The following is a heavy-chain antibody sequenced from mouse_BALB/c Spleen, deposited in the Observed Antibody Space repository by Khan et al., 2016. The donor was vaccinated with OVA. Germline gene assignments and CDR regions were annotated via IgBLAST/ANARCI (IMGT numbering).Heavy chain of an antibody. J-gene: IGHJ3*01. V-gene: IGHV1S136*01. CDR2: INPHYDGT. D-gene: IGHD1-1*01. Sequence: VRLQQSGPELVKPGASVKMSCKASGYTFTNYIIHWVKQKPGQGLEWIGYINPHYDGTKYNEKLKGKATLTSDKSSSTAYMELSGLTSEDSAVYYCARDYGSSFWFAYWGQGTLVTVSA. CDR3: ARDYGSSFWFAY. CDR1: GYTFTNYI.